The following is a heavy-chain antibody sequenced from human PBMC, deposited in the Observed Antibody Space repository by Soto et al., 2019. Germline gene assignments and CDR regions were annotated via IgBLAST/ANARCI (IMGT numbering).Heavy chain of an antibody. CDR1: GFTFSSYA. Sequence: GGSLRLSCAASGFTFSSYAMSWVRQAPGKGLEWVSAISGSGGSTYYADSVKGRFTISRDNSKNTLYLQMNSLRAEDMAVYYCAKGTTYYYGSGTGSPFDIWGQGTMVTVSS. J-gene: IGHJ3*02. V-gene: IGHV3-23*01. CDR2: ISGSGGST. D-gene: IGHD3-10*01. CDR3: AKGTTYYYGSGTGSPFDI.